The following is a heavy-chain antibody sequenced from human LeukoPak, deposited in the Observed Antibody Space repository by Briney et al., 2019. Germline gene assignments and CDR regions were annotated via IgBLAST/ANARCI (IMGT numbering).Heavy chain of an antibody. CDR2: IYSGGDK. J-gene: IGHJ6*02. Sequence: GGSLRLSCAASGFSVSNNYMSWVRQAPGKGLEWVSLIYSGGDKRYAASVKGRFTISRDNSKNTLYLRMNSLRADDTAVYYCATGTQLDPDYSYYGMDVWGRGTTVTVSS. V-gene: IGHV3-53*01. CDR3: ATGTQLDPDYSYYGMDV. D-gene: IGHD1-14*01. CDR1: GFSVSNNY.